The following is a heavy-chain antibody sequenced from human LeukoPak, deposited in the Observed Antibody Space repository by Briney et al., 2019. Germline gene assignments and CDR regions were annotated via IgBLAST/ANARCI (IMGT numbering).Heavy chain of an antibody. V-gene: IGHV1-2*04. D-gene: IGHD6-19*01. Sequence: ASVKVSCKASGYTFTGYYMHWVRQAPGQGLEWMGWINPNSGGTNYAQKFQGWVTMTRDTSISTAYMELSRLRSDDTAVYYCAREFWLVRPRDMDVWGKGTTVTVSS. CDR2: INPNSGGT. CDR3: AREFWLVRPRDMDV. CDR1: GYTFTGYY. J-gene: IGHJ6*04.